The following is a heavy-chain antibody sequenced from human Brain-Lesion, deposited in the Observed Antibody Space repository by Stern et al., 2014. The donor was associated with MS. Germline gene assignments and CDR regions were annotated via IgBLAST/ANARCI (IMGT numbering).Heavy chain of an antibody. V-gene: IGHV1-24*01. CDR3: ATVSPGAGWHYYRYRHFDY. D-gene: IGHD1-26*01. Sequence: QVHLGQSGAEVKKPGASVKVSCKASGYTLNELSMHWVRQAPRKGLEWLGGFDPEDGEMIYAQKYQGRVTMTEDTSTDTAYMELNSLRSEDTAMYYCATVSPGAGWHYYRYRHFDYWGQGTLVTVSS. CDR2: FDPEDGEM. CDR1: GYTLNELS. J-gene: IGHJ4*02.